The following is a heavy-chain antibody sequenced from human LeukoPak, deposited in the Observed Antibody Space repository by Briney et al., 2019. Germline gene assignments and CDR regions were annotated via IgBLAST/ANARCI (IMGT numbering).Heavy chain of an antibody. CDR3: AREGVTGKIDY. CDR2: INPNSGGT. CDR1: GYTFTGYY. D-gene: IGHD2-21*02. V-gene: IGHV1-2*02. J-gene: IGHJ4*02. Sequence: ASVKVSCKASGYTFTGYYMHWVRQAPGQGLEWMGWINPNSGGTNYAQKFQGRVTMTRDTSISTAYMELSRLTFDDTAVFYCAREGVTGKIDYWGQGTLVTVSS.